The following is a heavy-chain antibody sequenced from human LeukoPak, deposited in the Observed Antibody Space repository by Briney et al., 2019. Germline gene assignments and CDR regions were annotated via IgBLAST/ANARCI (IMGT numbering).Heavy chain of an antibody. CDR3: ASGKYGLRSWFDP. D-gene: IGHD4-17*01. CDR1: GGTFNRYA. V-gene: IGHV1-69*05. Sequence: SVKVSCKASGGTFNRYAVIWVRQAPGQGLEWLGGIIPIFGTANYAQKFQGRVTITTDESTNTAYMELTSLTSEDTAVYYCASGKYGLRSWFDPWGQGTLVAVSP. J-gene: IGHJ5*02. CDR2: IIPIFGTA.